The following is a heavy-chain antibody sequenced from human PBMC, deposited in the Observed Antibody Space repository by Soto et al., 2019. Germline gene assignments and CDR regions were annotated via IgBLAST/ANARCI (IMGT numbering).Heavy chain of an antibody. V-gene: IGHV1-18*01. Sequence: QVQLVQSAAEVKKPGASVKVSFKASGYTFTSYGISWVRQAPGQGLEWMGWISAYNGNTNYEQKLQGRVTMTKDTSTSTDYMELRSLRYEDTAVYYCASDLNSGAVDYWGQGTMVTVSS. J-gene: IGHJ4*02. CDR3: ASDLNSGAVDY. CDR1: GYTFTSYG. CDR2: ISAYNGNT. D-gene: IGHD2-21*01.